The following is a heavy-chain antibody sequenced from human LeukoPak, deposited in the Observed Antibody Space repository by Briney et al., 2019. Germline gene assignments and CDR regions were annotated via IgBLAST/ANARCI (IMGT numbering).Heavy chain of an antibody. CDR3: ARGLGYGSGSYYLGFDM. V-gene: IGHV4-39*01. CDR2: FYYSGST. D-gene: IGHD3-10*01. Sequence: PSETLSLTCTVFGGSISTRSSYWGWIRQPPGKGLEWIGSFYYSGSTYFNPSLKSRVTISVDTSRNQFSLKLSSVSAADTAVYYCARGLGYGSGSYYLGFDMWGQGRTVSLYS. CDR1: GGSISTRSSY. J-gene: IGHJ3*02.